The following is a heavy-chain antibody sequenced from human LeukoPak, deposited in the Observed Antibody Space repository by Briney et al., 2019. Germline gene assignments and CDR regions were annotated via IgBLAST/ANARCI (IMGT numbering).Heavy chain of an antibody. V-gene: IGHV4-4*07. Sequence: SETLSLTCTVSGGSISSYYWSWIRQPAGKGLEWIGRIYTSGSTNYNPPLKSRVTMSVDTSKNQFSLKLSSVTAADTAVYYCARDVSFEQLGNWFDPWGQGTLVTVSS. CDR1: GGSISSYY. CDR2: IYTSGST. CDR3: ARDVSFEQLGNWFDP. J-gene: IGHJ5*02. D-gene: IGHD6-13*01.